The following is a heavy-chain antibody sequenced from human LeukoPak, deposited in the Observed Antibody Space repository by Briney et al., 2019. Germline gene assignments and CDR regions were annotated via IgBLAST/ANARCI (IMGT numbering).Heavy chain of an antibody. V-gene: IGHV3-23*01. Sequence: GGSLRLSCAASGFTFSSYAMSWVRQAPGKGLEWVSAISGSGGSTYYADSVKGRFTISRDNSKNTLYLQMNSLRAEDTAVHYCAKGWSQVGSFMDVWGKGTTVTVSS. CDR2: ISGSGGST. CDR1: GFTFSSYA. D-gene: IGHD3-3*01. CDR3: AKGWSQVGSFMDV. J-gene: IGHJ6*04.